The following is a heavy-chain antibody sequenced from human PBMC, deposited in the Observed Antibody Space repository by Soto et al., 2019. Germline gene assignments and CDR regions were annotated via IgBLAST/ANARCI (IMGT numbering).Heavy chain of an antibody. CDR1: GYSFTSYW. V-gene: IGHV5-51*01. J-gene: IGHJ4*02. Sequence: PVESLKISCNGSGYSFTSYWIGWVRQMPWKGLEWMGIIYPGDSDTRYSPSFQGQVTISADKSISTAYLQWSSLKASDTAMYYCARGRRESLSAAASDYWGQGTLVTVSS. CDR3: ARGRRESLSAAASDY. D-gene: IGHD6-13*01. CDR2: IYPGDSDT.